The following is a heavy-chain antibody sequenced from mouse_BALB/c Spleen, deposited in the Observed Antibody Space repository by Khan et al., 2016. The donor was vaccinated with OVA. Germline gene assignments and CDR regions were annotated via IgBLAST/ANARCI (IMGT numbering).Heavy chain of an antibody. J-gene: IGHJ1*03. CDR1: GFNIKDTY. CDR2: IAPANGNT. CDR3: AHAYYNPRYFEV. V-gene: IGHV14-3*02. D-gene: IGHD1-3*01. Sequence: VQLQQPGAELVKPGASVKLSCTASGFNIKDTYIHWVKQRPEQGLEWIGRIAPANGNTKYDPRFQGKATITADTSSNTAYLQLSSLTSEDTAVSSYAHAYYNPRYFEVWGTGTTVTVSS.